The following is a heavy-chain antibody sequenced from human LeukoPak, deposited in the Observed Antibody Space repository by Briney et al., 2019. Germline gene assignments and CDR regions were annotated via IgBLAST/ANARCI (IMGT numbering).Heavy chain of an antibody. CDR1: GFTFSSYA. Sequence: GRSLRLSCAASGFTFSSYAMHWVRQAPGKGLEWVAVISYDGSNKYYADSVKGRFTISRDNPKNTLYLQMNSLRAEDTAVYYCARDRAVPAAKTYYFDYWGQGPLVTASS. D-gene: IGHD2-2*01. V-gene: IGHV3-30-3*01. CDR3: ARDRAVPAAKTYYFDY. CDR2: ISYDGSNK. J-gene: IGHJ4*02.